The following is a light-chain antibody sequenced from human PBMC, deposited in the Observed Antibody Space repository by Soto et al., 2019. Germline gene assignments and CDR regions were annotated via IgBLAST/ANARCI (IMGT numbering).Light chain of an antibody. CDR3: QQTFSAPVT. CDR1: QSISSY. V-gene: IGKV1-39*01. Sequence: DIQMTQSPSSLSASVGDRVTITCRASQSISSYLNWYQQKPGEAPKILIYAASTFQSGVPSRFSGRGSGPDFSLTISSLQPEDFATYYCQQTFSAPVTFGQGTRLEIK. J-gene: IGKJ2*01. CDR2: AAS.